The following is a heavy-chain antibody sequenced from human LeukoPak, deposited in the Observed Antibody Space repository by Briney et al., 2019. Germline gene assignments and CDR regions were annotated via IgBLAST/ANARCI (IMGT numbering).Heavy chain of an antibody. CDR1: GGTFSSYA. J-gene: IGHJ4*02. V-gene: IGHV1-69*05. CDR3: ARDPLGYYTTMGPLGY. D-gene: IGHD3-3*01. CDR2: IIPIFGTA. Sequence: SVKVSCKASGGTFSSYAISWVRQAPGQGLEWMGRIIPIFGTANYAQKFQGRVTITTDESTSTAYMELSSLRSEDTAVYYCARDPLGYYTTMGPLGYWGQGTLVTVSS.